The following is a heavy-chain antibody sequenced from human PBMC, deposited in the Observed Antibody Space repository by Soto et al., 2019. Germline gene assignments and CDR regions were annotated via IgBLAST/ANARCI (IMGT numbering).Heavy chain of an antibody. V-gene: IGHV6-1*01. CDR3: VRGVHGVTLDY. CDR1: GDSVSSDRSA. J-gene: IGHJ4*02. CDR2: TYFKSKWYA. Sequence: SQTLSLTCAISGDSVSSDRSAWNWNRQSPSRGLEWLGRTYFKSKWYADYVTSVKGRITINADTSKNLLSLQLNSVTAEDTAVYYCVRGVHGVTLDYWGQGALVTVSS. D-gene: IGHD2-21*02.